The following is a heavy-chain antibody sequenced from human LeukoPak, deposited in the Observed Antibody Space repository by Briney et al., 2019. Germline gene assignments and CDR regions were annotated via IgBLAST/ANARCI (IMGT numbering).Heavy chain of an antibody. J-gene: IGHJ4*02. CDR3: ARETYYYDSSGYYFYYFDY. CDR2: IYHSGST. CDR1: GGSISSGGYS. Sequence: SQTLSLTCTVSGGSISSGGYSWSWIRQPPGKGLEWIGYIYHSGSTYYNPSLKSRVTISVDTSKNQFSLKLSSVTAADTAVYYCARETYYYDSSGYYFYYFDYWGQGTLVTVSS. D-gene: IGHD3-22*01. V-gene: IGHV4-30-2*05.